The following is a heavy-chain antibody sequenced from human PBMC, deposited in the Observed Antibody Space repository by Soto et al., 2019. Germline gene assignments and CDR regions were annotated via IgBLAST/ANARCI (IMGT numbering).Heavy chain of an antibody. Sequence: VQLLESGGGLVQPGGSLRLSCTASGLTFSSYAMSWVRQAPGKGLEWVSSISGRGGGTDYADSVKGRFTISRDNSKNTLYLQMNSLRAEDTDVYYCAEGDGGGYCTGGTCYSDYWGQGTLVSVSS. CDR2: ISGRGGGT. J-gene: IGHJ4*02. CDR3: AEGDGGGYCTGGTCYSDY. CDR1: GLTFSSYA. D-gene: IGHD2-8*02. V-gene: IGHV3-23*01.